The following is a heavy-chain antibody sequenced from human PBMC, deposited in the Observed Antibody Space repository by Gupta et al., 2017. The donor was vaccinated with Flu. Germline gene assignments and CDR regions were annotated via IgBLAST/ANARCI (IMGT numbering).Heavy chain of an antibody. Sequence: QVQLQESGPGLVKPSETLSLTCTVSGGSLSTYYWHWFRQPPGKGLEFLGYAFYTGSANYNPSLKSRLTISTPTSKNQFSLKLTSVTAADTAVYYCARESGGSRDFDYWGQGTLVTVSS. V-gene: IGHV4-59*01. D-gene: IGHD3-16*01. CDR3: ARESGGSRDFDY. J-gene: IGHJ4*02. CDR1: GGSLSTYY. CDR2: AFYTGSA.